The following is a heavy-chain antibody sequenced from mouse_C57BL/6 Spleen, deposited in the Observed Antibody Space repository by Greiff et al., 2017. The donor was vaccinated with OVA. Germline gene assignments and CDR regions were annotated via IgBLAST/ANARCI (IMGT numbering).Heavy chain of an antibody. CDR1: GYTFTNYY. V-gene: IGHV1-75*01. D-gene: IGHD2-4*01. CDR2: IFPGSGST. CDR3: ARSYDYDGSWFAY. J-gene: IGHJ3*01. Sequence: VQLQQSGPELVKPGASVKISCKASGYTFTNYYINWVKQRPGQGLEWIGWIFPGSGSTYYHEKFKGKATLTVDKSSSTAYMLLSSLTSEDSAVYFCARSYDYDGSWFAYWGQGTLVTVSA.